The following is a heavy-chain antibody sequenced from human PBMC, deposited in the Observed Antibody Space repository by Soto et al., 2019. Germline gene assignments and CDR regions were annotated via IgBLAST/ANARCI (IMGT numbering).Heavy chain of an antibody. CDR1: GFTFSSYS. CDR2: IISSSSTI. Sequence: PGGSLRLSCAASGFTFSSYSMNRVRQAPGKGLEWFSYIISSSSTIYYADSVKGRFTISRDNAKNSLYLQMNSLRDEDTAVYYCARFCSGGSCLIYYYYYGMDVWGQGTTVTVSS. J-gene: IGHJ6*02. D-gene: IGHD2-15*01. CDR3: ARFCSGGSCLIYYYYYGMDV. V-gene: IGHV3-48*02.